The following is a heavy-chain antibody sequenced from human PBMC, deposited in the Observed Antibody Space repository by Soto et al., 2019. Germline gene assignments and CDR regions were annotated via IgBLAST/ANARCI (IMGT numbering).Heavy chain of an antibody. D-gene: IGHD6-19*01. Sequence: PGEALKISCKGFGYTFTNYLITWVRQMPGKGLGGMGRIDPSDSYTDCSPSFQGHVTISADKSINTAFLVWSSLKASDTAMYYCARHLGEQWLDFDYWGQGTLVTVSS. CDR2: IDPSDSYT. CDR3: ARHLGEQWLDFDY. CDR1: GYTFTNYL. J-gene: IGHJ4*02. V-gene: IGHV5-10-1*01.